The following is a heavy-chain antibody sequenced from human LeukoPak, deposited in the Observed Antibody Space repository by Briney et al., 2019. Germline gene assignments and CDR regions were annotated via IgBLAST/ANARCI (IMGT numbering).Heavy chain of an antibody. Sequence: PGGSLRLSCAASGFTFRSYGMSWVRQAPGKGLEWVSGMSGSGVHTDYADSVKGRFTISRDNSKNTLYLQMNSLRAEDTAVYYCASKRWLQSSFDYWGQGTLVTVSS. D-gene: IGHD5-24*01. J-gene: IGHJ4*02. CDR2: MSGSGVHT. CDR3: ASKRWLQSSFDY. V-gene: IGHV3-23*01. CDR1: GFTFRSYG.